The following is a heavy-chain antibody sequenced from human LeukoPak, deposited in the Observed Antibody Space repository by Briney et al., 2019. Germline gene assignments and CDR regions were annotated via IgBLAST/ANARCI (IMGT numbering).Heavy chain of an antibody. Sequence: PGGSLRLSCAASGFTFSSYAMSWVRQAPGKGLEWVSFISGSGGSTYYADSVKGRFTISRDNSKNTLYLQMNSLRAEDTAIYYCAKNGDRGAYCTGGTCYPYFYYYMDVWGKGTTVTI. CDR2: ISGSGGST. J-gene: IGHJ6*03. CDR3: AKNGDRGAYCTGGTCYPYFYYYMDV. CDR1: GFTFSSYA. V-gene: IGHV3-23*01. D-gene: IGHD2-15*01.